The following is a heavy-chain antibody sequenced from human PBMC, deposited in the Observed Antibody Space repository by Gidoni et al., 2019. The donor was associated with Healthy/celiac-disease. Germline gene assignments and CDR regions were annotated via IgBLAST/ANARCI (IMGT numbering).Heavy chain of an antibody. D-gene: IGHD2-15*01. Sequence: QVQLQQWGAGLLKPSETLSLTCAVYGGSFSGYYWSWLRQPPGKGLEWIGEINHSGSTNYNPSLKSRVTISVDTSKNQFSLKLSSVTAADTAVYYCARRGERVVVVAATHNWFDPWGQGTLVTVSS. CDR2: INHSGST. CDR3: ARRGERVVVVAATHNWFDP. CDR1: GGSFSGYY. V-gene: IGHV4-34*01. J-gene: IGHJ5*02.